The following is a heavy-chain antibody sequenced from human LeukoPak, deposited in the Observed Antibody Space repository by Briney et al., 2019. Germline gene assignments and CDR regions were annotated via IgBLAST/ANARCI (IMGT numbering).Heavy chain of an antibody. J-gene: IGHJ4*02. D-gene: IGHD1-26*01. V-gene: IGHV4-34*01. CDR2: INHSGST. Sequence: SETLSLTCALYGGSFSGYYWSWIRHPPGKGLEWIGEINHSGSTNCHPSLKSQNTISVATSKNQFSLELSAVTAADAAVYYCARGGGDIVGATSDWGRGTLVTVSS. CDR1: GGSFSGYY. CDR3: ARGGGDIVGATSD.